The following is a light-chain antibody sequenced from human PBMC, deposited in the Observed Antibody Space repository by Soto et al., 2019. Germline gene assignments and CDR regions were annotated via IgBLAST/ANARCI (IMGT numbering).Light chain of an antibody. J-gene: IGKJ2*01. Sequence: EIVMTQSPATLSVSPGERATLSCRASQSVSSNLAWYQQKPGQAPRLLIYGASNRATGIPARFSGSVSGTDFTLSISSLQSEDFEVYYCQQEYTFGQGTKLEIK. CDR1: QSVSSN. CDR2: GAS. V-gene: IGKV3-15*01. CDR3: QQEYT.